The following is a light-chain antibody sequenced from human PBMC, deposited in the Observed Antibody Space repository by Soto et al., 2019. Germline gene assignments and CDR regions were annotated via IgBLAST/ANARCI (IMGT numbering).Light chain of an antibody. Sequence: QSALTQPASVSGSPGQSITISCTGTSSDVCAYNHVAWYQQHPGKVPKLMIYDVSDRPSGVSDRFSGSKSVNTTALTIAGRQDEDEDDDYCSSFTRSNANVFGTGTKVTVL. J-gene: IGLJ1*01. CDR2: DVS. CDR3: SSFTRSNANV. CDR1: SSDVCAYNH. V-gene: IGLV2-14*03.